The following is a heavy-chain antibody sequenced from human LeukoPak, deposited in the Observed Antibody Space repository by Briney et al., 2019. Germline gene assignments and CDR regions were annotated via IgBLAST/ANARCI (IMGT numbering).Heavy chain of an antibody. CDR3: AREWGNNWFDP. CDR1: GFPFSSYE. CDR2: ISSSGSTI. J-gene: IGHJ5*02. D-gene: IGHD3-16*01. V-gene: IGHV3-48*03. Sequence: AGGSLRLSCAASGFPFSSYEMNWVRQAPGKGLEWVSYISSSGSTIYYADSVKGRFTISRDNAKNSLYLQMNSLRAEDTAVYYCAREWGNNWFDPWGQGTLVTVSS.